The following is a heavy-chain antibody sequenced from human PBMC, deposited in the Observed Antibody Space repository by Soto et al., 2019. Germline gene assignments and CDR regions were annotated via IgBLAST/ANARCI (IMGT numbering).Heavy chain of an antibody. J-gene: IGHJ4*02. CDR3: ARESSSTVTTGGGGSAKDY. CDR1: GLTFSNYA. V-gene: IGHV3-30-3*01. CDR2: ISYDGTNR. Sequence: QVHLVESGGGVVQPGRSLRLSCAASGLTFSNYAMHWVRQAPGKGLEWVAFISYDGTNRCYPDSVKGRFTISRDNSKNXLXXQMNSLKTEDTAVDYCARESSSTVTTGGGGSAKDYWGQGTLVTVSS. D-gene: IGHD4-17*01.